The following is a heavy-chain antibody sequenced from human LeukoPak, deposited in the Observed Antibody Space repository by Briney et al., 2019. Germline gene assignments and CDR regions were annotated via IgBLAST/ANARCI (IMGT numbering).Heavy chain of an antibody. CDR3: ARDPEHCSSTSCYGDY. V-gene: IGHV1-69*01. J-gene: IGHJ4*02. D-gene: IGHD2-2*01. Sequence: SVKVSCKASGGTFSSYAISWVRQAPGQGLEWMGGIIPIFGTANYAQKFQGRVTIAADESTSTAYMELSSLRSEDTAVYYCARDPEHCSSTSCYGDYWGQGTLVTVSS. CDR2: IIPIFGTA. CDR1: GGTFSSYA.